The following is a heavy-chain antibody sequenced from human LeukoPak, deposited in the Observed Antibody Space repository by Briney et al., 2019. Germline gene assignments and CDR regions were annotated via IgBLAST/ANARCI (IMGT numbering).Heavy chain of an antibody. Sequence: SETLSLTCAVPGYSISSGYYWGWIRQPPGKGLEWIGSIYHSGSTYYNPSLKSRVTISVDTSKNQFSLKLSSVTAADTAVYYCARHAGGRGYDFWSGYYSPNHNWGQGTLVTVSS. CDR1: GYSISSGYY. V-gene: IGHV4-38-2*01. CDR3: ARHAGGRGYDFWSGYYSPNHN. CDR2: IYHSGST. J-gene: IGHJ4*02. D-gene: IGHD3-3*01.